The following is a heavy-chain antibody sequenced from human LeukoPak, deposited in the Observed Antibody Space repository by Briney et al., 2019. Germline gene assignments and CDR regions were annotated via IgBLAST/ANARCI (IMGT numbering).Heavy chain of an antibody. CDR2: IKQDGSEK. J-gene: IGHJ4*02. V-gene: IGHV3-7*01. Sequence: GGSLRLSCAASGFTISSYWMSWVRQAPGKGLEWVANIKQDGSEKYYVDSVKGRFTISRDNAKNSLYLQMNSLRAEDTAVYCCSRSRYLCSGGSCYRPFDYWGQGTLVTVSS. CDR3: SRSRYLCSGGSCYRPFDY. CDR1: GFTISSYW. D-gene: IGHD2-15*01.